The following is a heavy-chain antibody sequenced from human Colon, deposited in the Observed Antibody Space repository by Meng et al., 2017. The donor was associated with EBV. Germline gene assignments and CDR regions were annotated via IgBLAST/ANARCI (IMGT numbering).Heavy chain of an antibody. CDR1: GESFSGYY. CDR2: INHSGST. D-gene: IGHD6-19*01. V-gene: IGHV4-34*01. CDR3: ARRLAALDY. J-gene: IGHJ4*02. Sequence: QVQLQQWGAGRLRPSEXLSPTCAVYGESFSGYYWTGIRQAPGKGLKWIGEINHSGSTNYNPSLKSRVTKSVDTSKNQFSLKLTSVTAADTAIYYCARRLAALDYWGQGTLVTVSS.